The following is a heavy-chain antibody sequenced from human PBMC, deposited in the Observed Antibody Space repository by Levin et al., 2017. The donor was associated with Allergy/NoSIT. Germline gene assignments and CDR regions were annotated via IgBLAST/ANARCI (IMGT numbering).Heavy chain of an antibody. D-gene: IGHD6-19*01. Sequence: SETLSLTCTVSGGSISSSSYYWGWIRQPPGKGLEWIGSIYYSGSTYYNPSLKSRVTISVDTSRNQFSLKLSSVTAADTAMYYCARLEQWLEHFYFDYWGQGTLVTVSS. V-gene: IGHV4-39*01. CDR2: IYYSGST. CDR1: GGSISSSSYY. J-gene: IGHJ4*02. CDR3: ARLEQWLEHFYFDY.